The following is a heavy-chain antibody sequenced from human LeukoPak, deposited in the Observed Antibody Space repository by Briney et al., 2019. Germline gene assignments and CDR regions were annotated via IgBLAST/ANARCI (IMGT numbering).Heavy chain of an antibody. D-gene: IGHD3-3*01. V-gene: IGHV3-74*01. CDR2: INSDGSST. CDR3: ARDSFPYYDFWSGYPWFDP. CDR1: GFTFSSYW. Sequence: GGSLRLSCAASGFTFSSYWMHWVRQAPGKGLVWVSRINSDGSSTSYADSVKGRFTISRDSAKNTLYLQMNSLRAEDTAVYYCARDSFPYYDFWSGYPWFDPWGQGTLVTVSS. J-gene: IGHJ5*02.